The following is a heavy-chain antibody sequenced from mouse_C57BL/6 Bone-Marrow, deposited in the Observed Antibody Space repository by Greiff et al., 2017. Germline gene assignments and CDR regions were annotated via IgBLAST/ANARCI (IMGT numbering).Heavy chain of an antibody. D-gene: IGHD1-1*01. J-gene: IGHJ3*01. Sequence: EVKLVESVAELVRPGASVKLSCTASGFNIKNTYMHWVKQRPEQGLEWIGRIDPANGNTKSAPTFPGKATITADTSSNTAYLQLSSRTSEDTAIYYCARSRDYGGGFAYGGQGTLVTVSA. CDR2: IDPANGNT. CDR3: ARSRDYGGGFAY. V-gene: IGHV14-3*01. CDR1: GFNIKNTY.